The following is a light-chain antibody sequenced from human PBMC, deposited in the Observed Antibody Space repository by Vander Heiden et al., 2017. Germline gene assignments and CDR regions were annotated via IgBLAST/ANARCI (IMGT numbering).Light chain of an antibody. Sequence: DIQMTQSPSSLSASVGDRVTITCRASQSISSYFNWYQQKPGKAPPRQISPLSSLQIGVPSRYIGRGSGTDCILTNSSLQPEDFSTDYCQQGYCTPRTFGQGTKVEIK. CDR2: PLS. J-gene: IGKJ1*01. CDR1: QSISSY. V-gene: IGKV1-39*01. CDR3: QQGYCTPRT.